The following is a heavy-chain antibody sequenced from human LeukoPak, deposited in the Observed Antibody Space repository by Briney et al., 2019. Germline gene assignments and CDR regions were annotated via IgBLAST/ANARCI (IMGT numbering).Heavy chain of an antibody. CDR3: AKDSYYDFWSGSIDY. CDR1: GFTLTSHW. V-gene: IGHV3-23*01. Sequence: GGSLRLSCAASGFTLTSHWMSWVRQAPGKGLEWVSAISGSGGSTYYADSVKGRFTISRDNSKNTLYLQMNSLRAEDTAVYYCAKDSYYDFWSGSIDYWGQGTPVTVSS. CDR2: ISGSGGST. J-gene: IGHJ4*02. D-gene: IGHD3-3*01.